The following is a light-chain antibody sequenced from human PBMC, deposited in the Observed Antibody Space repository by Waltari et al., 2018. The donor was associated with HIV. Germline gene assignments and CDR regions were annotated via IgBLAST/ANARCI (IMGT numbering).Light chain of an antibody. J-gene: IGKJ4*01. Sequence: DIQLTQSPPFLSASVGDRVTITCRSSQAINSYLAWYQQKPGKAPKLLIYAASTVQSGVPSRFSGSGSGTDFTLTISSLQPEDFATDYCQQLDSYTQISFGGGTKVEVK. V-gene: IGKV1-9*01. CDR3: QQLDSYTQIS. CDR2: AAS. CDR1: QAINSY.